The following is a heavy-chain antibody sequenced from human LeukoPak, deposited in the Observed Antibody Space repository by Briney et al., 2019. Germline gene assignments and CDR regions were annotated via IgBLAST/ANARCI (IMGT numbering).Heavy chain of an antibody. CDR1: GYTFASYD. CDR2: MNPNSGNT. CDR3: ARGRAYCGGDCYWKYYFDY. Sequence: ASVKVSCKASGYTFASYDINWVRQATGQGLEWMGWMNPNSGNTGYAQKFQGRVTMTRNTSISTAYMELSSLRSEDTAVYYCARGRAYCGGDCYWKYYFDYWGQGTLVTVSS. V-gene: IGHV1-8*01. J-gene: IGHJ4*02. D-gene: IGHD2-21*02.